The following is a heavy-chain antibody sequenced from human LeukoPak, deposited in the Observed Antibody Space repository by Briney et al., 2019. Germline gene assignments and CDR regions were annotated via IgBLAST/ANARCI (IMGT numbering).Heavy chain of an antibody. CDR2: IYHSGTT. CDR1: GGSISSSNW. D-gene: IGHD3-22*01. Sequence: SGTLSLTCAVSGGSISSSNWWSWVRQPPGKGLEWIGEIYHSGTTNYNPSLKSRVTISVDKSKNQFSLKLSSVTAADMAVYYCASRDDSSGYYEPYFDYWGQGTLVTVSS. V-gene: IGHV4-4*02. J-gene: IGHJ4*02. CDR3: ASRDDSSGYYEPYFDY.